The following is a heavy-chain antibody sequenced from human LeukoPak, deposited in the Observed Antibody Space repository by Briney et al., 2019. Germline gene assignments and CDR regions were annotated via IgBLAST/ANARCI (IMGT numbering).Heavy chain of an antibody. J-gene: IGHJ1*01. V-gene: IGHV4-34*01. D-gene: IGHD1-26*01. Sequence: SETLSLTCAVYGGSFSGYYWSWIRQPPGKGLEWIGEINHSGSTNYNPSLKSRVTMSLGTSKNQFTLKLSSVTAADTALYYCARDRYEYFQDWGQGTLVTVSS. CDR1: GGSFSGYY. CDR2: INHSGST. CDR3: ARDRYEYFQD.